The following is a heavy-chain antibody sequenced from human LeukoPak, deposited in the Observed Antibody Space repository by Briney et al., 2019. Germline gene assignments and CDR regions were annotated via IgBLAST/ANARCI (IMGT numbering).Heavy chain of an antibody. CDR2: ISYDGSNK. Sequence: HTGGSLRLSCAASGFTFSSYWMHWVRQAPGKGLEWVAVISYDGSNKYYADSVKGRFTISRDNSKNTLYLQMNSLRAEDTAVYCCARVSGMDAFDIWGQGTMVTVSS. CDR3: ARVSGMDAFDI. J-gene: IGHJ3*02. D-gene: IGHD1-14*01. CDR1: GFTFSSYW. V-gene: IGHV3-30-3*01.